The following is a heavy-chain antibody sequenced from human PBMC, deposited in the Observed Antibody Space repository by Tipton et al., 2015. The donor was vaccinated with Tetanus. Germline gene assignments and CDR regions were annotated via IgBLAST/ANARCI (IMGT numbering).Heavy chain of an antibody. CDR3: AREQSGSYAVFDY. D-gene: IGHD3-16*01. V-gene: IGHV3-11*04. Sequence: QVQLVQSGGGVVMPGGSLRLSCAASGFTFSNNYMSWLRQAPGQGLEWISYITGGGTSTFYADSVRGRFTISRDNAKKSLFLQMNSLRDEDTAVYYCAREQSGSYAVFDYWGQGALVTVSS. J-gene: IGHJ4*02. CDR2: ITGGGTST. CDR1: GFTFSNNY.